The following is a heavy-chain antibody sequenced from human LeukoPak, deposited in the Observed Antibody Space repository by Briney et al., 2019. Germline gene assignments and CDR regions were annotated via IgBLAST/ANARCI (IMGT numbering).Heavy chain of an antibody. V-gene: IGHV1-46*01. CDR2: INPSGGST. CDR3: ARAGVPATIDLYYYYGMDV. CDR1: GYTFTSYY. Sequence: ASVKVSCKASGYTFTSYYMHWVRPAPGQGLAWMGIINPSGGSTTYAQKFQGRVTMTRDTSTSKVYMELSSLRSEDTAVYYCARAGVPATIDLYYYYGMDVWGQGTTVTVSS. D-gene: IGHD2-2*01. J-gene: IGHJ6*02.